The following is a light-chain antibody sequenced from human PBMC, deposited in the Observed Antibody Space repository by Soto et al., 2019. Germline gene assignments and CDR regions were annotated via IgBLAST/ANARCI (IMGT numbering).Light chain of an antibody. J-gene: IGKJ5*01. CDR1: QSISSY. CDR2: DAS. V-gene: IGKV1-33*01. Sequence: DIQMPQSPSSLFASVGDRLTMTCRASQSISSYLNWYQQKPGKAPKLLIYDASDLETGVPSRFSGSGSGTGFTFTISSLQPEDFATYYCQQYESLPLTFGQGTRLEI. CDR3: QQYESLPLT.